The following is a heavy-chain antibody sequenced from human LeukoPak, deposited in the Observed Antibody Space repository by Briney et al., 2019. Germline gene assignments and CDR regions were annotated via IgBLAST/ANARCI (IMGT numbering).Heavy chain of an antibody. CDR1: XXXXSSXY. CDR3: ARQGGGFWYFDL. J-gene: IGHJ2*01. CDR2: IYYSGST. D-gene: IGHD6-25*01. V-gene: IGHV4-59*08. Sequence: SETLSLXXXXXXXXXSSXYWSWIRQPPGKGLEWIGYIYYSGSTNYNPSLKSRVTISVDTSKNQFSLKLSSVTAADTAVYYCARQGGGFWYFDLWGRGTLVTVSS.